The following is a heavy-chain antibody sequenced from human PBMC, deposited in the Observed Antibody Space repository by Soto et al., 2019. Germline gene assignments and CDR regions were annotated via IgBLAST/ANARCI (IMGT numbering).Heavy chain of an antibody. CDR2: IYWDDDK. J-gene: IGHJ6*02. Sequence: QITLKESGPTLVKPTQTLTLTCSVSGFSLNTGGLGVGWIRQPPGKALEWLALIYWDDDKRYSPSLRNRLSISKDPSTNLVVFTTTNMAPVDTATYYCIHSRCGGDCLRSYSSHYYYGLDVWGQGTTVTVSS. CDR3: IHSRCGGDCLRSYSSHYYYGLDV. V-gene: IGHV2-5*02. D-gene: IGHD2-21*02. CDR1: GFSLNTGGLG.